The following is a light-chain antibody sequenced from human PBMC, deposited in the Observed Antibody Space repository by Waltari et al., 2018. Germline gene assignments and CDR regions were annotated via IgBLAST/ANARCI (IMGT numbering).Light chain of an antibody. J-gene: IGKJ2*01. CDR3: QQHNDWAPVT. Sequence: EVVMTQSPATLSVSPGERVPLSCRASQSVSRQLVWYQPKPGQAPRLLIYGASTRASGIPDRFSGSGSGTEFTLTISSLQSEDLAVYYCQQHNDWAPVTFGQGTKLEIK. CDR2: GAS. CDR1: QSVSRQ. V-gene: IGKV3-15*01.